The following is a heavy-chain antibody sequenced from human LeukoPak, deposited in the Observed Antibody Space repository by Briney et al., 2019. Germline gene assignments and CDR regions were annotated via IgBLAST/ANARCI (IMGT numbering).Heavy chain of an antibody. CDR3: AREAIRGMATAYDY. CDR2: IYSGGST. J-gene: IGHJ4*02. CDR1: GFTVSSNY. Sequence: GSLRPSCSASGFTVSSNYISWVRQAPGKGLEWVSVIYSGGSTYYADSVKGRFTISRDNSKNTLYLQMNSLRAEDTAVYYCAREAIRGMATAYDYWGQGTLVTVSS. V-gene: IGHV3-66*01. D-gene: IGHD5-24*01.